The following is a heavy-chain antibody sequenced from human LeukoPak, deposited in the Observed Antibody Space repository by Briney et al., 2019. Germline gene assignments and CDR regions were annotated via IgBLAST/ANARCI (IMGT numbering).Heavy chain of an antibody. CDR3: ARDRPYSYGSSARWENVYYFDY. CDR1: GFTFSSYS. Sequence: GGSLRLSCAASGFTFSSYSMNWVRQAPGKGLEWVSSISSSSSYIYYADSVKGRLTISRDNAKNSLYLQMNSLRAEDTAEYYCARDRPYSYGSSARWENVYYFDYWGQGTLVTVSS. D-gene: IGHD5-18*01. J-gene: IGHJ4*02. CDR2: ISSSSSYI. V-gene: IGHV3-21*01.